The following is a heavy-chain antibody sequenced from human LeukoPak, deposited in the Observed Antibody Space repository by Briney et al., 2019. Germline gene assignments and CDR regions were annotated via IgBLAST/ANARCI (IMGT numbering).Heavy chain of an antibody. Sequence: GGSLRLSCAASGFTFDDYAMHWVRHAPGKGLEWVSGISWNNGSIGYADSVKGRFTISRGNAKNSLYLQMNSLRAEDTALYYCAKDLSTFGVVTTPDYWGQGTLVTVSS. CDR3: AKDLSTFGVVTTPDY. D-gene: IGHD3-3*01. J-gene: IGHJ4*02. V-gene: IGHV3-9*01. CDR2: ISWNNGSI. CDR1: GFTFDDYA.